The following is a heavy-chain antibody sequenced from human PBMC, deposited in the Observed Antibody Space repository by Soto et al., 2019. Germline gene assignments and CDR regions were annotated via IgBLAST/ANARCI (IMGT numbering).Heavy chain of an antibody. CDR1: GGSISSGDYY. CDR2: IYYSGST. J-gene: IGHJ3*02. D-gene: IGHD3-10*01. V-gene: IGHV4-30-4*01. Sequence: SETLSLTCTVSGGSISSGDYYWSWIRQPPGKGLEWIGYIYYSGSTYYNPSLKSRVTISVDTSKNQFSLKLSSVTAADTAVYYCATSMVRGVTHDAFDIWGQGTMVTVAS. CDR3: ATSMVRGVTHDAFDI.